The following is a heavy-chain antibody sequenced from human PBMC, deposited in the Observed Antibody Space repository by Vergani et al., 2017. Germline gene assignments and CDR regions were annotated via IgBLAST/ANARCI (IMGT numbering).Heavy chain of an antibody. CDR3: AKANPRNSGYDYLYYYHAIDV. CDR1: GFTFNHNA. CDR2: ISGSGGST. V-gene: IGHV3-23*01. D-gene: IGHD5-12*01. Sequence: EVQLLESGGDLVQPGGSLRLSCAASGFTFNHNAMNWVRQAPGKGLEWVSGISGSGGSTYYAGTVKGRFTISRDSSKTPLYLQMNSLSAGDTAVYYCAKANPRNSGYDYLYYYHAIDVWGQETTVTISS. J-gene: IGHJ6*02.